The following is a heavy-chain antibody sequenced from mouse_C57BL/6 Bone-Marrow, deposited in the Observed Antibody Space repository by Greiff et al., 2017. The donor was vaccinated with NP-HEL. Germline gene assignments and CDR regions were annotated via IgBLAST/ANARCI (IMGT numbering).Heavy chain of an antibody. CDR3: VVRYSYYAMDY. CDR2: IRSKSNNYAT. D-gene: IGHD1-1*01. V-gene: IGHV10-1*01. CDR1: GFSFNTYA. J-gene: IGHJ4*01. Sequence: EVQLVESGGGLVQPKGSLKLSCAASGFSFNTYAMNWVRQAPGKGLEWVARIRSKSNNYATYYADSVKDRFTISRDDSESMLYLQMNNVKTEDTAMYYCVVRYSYYAMDYWGQGTSVTVSS.